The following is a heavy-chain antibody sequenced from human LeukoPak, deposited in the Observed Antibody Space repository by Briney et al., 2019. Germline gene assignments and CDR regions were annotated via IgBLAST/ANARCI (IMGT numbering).Heavy chain of an antibody. J-gene: IGHJ5*02. D-gene: IGHD2-2*01. CDR1: GYTFTRYY. CDR2: INPNSGGT. Sequence: ASVKVSCKASGYTFTRYYMHWVRQAPGQGLEWMGWINPNSGGTNYAQKFQGRVTMTRDTSISTAYMELSRLRSDDTAVYYCARTIYCSSTSCYPNWFDPWGQGTLVTVSS. V-gene: IGHV1-2*02. CDR3: ARTIYCSSTSCYPNWFDP.